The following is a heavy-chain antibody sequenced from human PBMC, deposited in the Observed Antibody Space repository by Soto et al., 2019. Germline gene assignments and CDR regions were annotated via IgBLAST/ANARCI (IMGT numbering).Heavy chain of an antibody. D-gene: IGHD3-22*01. CDR1: GFTFSSYW. Sequence: GGSLRLSCAASGFTFSSYWMSWVRQAPGKGLEWVANIKQDGSEKYYVDSVKGRFTISRDNAENSLYLQMNSLRAEDTAVYYCARDTYYYDSSGSYYWGQGTLVTVSS. J-gene: IGHJ4*02. V-gene: IGHV3-7*03. CDR3: ARDTYYYDSSGSYY. CDR2: IKQDGSEK.